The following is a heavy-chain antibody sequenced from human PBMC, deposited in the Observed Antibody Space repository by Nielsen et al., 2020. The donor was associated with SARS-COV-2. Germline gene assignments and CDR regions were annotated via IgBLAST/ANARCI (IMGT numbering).Heavy chain of an antibody. V-gene: IGHV7-4-1*02. CDR3: AREQSFCGVDCYSYFDF. CDR1: GYTFTNYA. Sequence: SVQVSRKASGYTFTNYAMNWVRQAPGQGLEWMGWISTDSGNPTYAQGFTGRFVFSLDTSVTTTYLQISNLKAEDTAVYYCAREQSFCGVDCYSYFDFWGQGALVTVSS. D-gene: IGHD2-21*02. CDR2: ISTDSGNP. J-gene: IGHJ4*02.